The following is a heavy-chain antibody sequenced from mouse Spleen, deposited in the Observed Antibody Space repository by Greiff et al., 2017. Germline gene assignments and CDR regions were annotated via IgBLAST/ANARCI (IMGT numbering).Heavy chain of an antibody. J-gene: IGHJ2*01. D-gene: IGHD1-1*01. CDR2: IDPSDSET. Sequence: QVQLQQSGPQLVRPGASVKISCKASGYSFTSYWMHWVKQRPGQGLEWIGMIDPSDSETRLNQKFKDKATLTVDKSSSTAYMQLSSPTSEDSAVYYCARKGFITLDYWGQGTTLTVSS. CDR3: ARKGFITLDY. V-gene: IGHV1S126*01. CDR1: GYSFTSYW.